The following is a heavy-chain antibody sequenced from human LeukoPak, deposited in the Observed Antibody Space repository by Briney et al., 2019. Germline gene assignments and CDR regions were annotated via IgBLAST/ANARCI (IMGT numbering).Heavy chain of an antibody. CDR1: GGSISSGGYY. V-gene: IGHV4-31*03. Sequence: SETLSLTCTVSGGSISSGGYYWSWIRQHPGKGLEWIGYIYYSGSTYYNPSLKSRVTISVDTSKNQFSLKLSSVTDADTAVSYCARTPGYCSSTSCFRSEYYFYYWGQGTLVTVSS. CDR2: IYYSGST. D-gene: IGHD2-2*01. CDR3: ARTPGYCSSTSCFRSEYYFYY. J-gene: IGHJ4*02.